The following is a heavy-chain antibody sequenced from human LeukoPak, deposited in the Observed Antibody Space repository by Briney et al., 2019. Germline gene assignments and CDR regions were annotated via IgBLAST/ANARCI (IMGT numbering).Heavy chain of an antibody. V-gene: IGHV4-30-2*01. Sequence: SQTLSLTCTVSGGSISSGGYYWSWIRQPPGKGLEWIGYIYHSGSTYYNPFLKSRVTISVDRSKNQFSLKLSSVTAADTAVYYCARDSPNSAVGYWGQGTLVTVSS. J-gene: IGHJ4*02. D-gene: IGHD1-26*01. CDR3: ARDSPNSAVGY. CDR1: GGSISSGGYY. CDR2: IYHSGST.